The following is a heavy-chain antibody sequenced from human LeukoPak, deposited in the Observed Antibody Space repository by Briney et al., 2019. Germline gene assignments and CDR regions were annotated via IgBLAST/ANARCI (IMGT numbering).Heavy chain of an antibody. V-gene: IGHV3-21*01. CDR1: GFTFSSYW. CDR2: IYSGGSRYI. D-gene: IGHD3-10*01. Sequence: GVSLRLSCAASGFTFSSYWMNWVRQAPGKGLEWVSVIYSGGSRYIYYADSVKGRFTISRDNAKNSMYLQMNSLRAEDTAVYYCARDAGSSLWFDPWGQGTLVTVSS. CDR3: ARDAGSSLWFDP. J-gene: IGHJ5*02.